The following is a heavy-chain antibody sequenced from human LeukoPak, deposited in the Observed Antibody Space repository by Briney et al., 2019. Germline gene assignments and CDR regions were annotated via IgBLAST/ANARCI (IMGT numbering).Heavy chain of an antibody. CDR3: ARGTTTVLTPEYFQY. V-gene: IGHV3-23*01. J-gene: IGHJ1*01. Sequence: PGGSLRLSCAVSGFTFSAYGMSWVRQAPGKGLEWVSALSGSGATTYYADSVKGRFTISRDNSKNTLFLQMNSLRAEDSAVYYCARGTTTVLTPEYFQYWGQGILVTVSS. CDR1: GFTFSAYG. CDR2: LSGSGATT. D-gene: IGHD4-23*01.